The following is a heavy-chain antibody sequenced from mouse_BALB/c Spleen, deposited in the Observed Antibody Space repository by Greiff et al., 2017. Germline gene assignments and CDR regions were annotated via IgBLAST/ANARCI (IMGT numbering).Heavy chain of an antibody. CDR2: IWSGGGT. V-gene: IGHV2-9-2*01. CDR1: GFSFTSYD. J-gene: IGHJ4*01. CDR3: GRRGKGDYYAMDD. Sequence: VKLVESGPGLVAPSQSLSITCTVSGFSFTSYDISWIRQPPGKGLELLGVIWSGGGTNYNSAFMSRLSIIKDNSKSQVFLKMNSLQTDDTAIYCCGRRGKGDYYAMDDWGQGTSVTVSS. D-gene: IGHD1-3*01.